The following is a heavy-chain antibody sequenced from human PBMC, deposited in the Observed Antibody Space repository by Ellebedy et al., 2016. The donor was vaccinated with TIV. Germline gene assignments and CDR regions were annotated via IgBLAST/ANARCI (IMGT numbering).Heavy chain of an antibody. CDR3: ARDPPRTGDSYFDL. D-gene: IGHD1-1*01. CDR1: GYTFSGYY. CDR2: INPNNSDT. V-gene: IGHV1-2*02. Sequence: ASVKVSCKASGYTFSGYYVHWVRQAPGQGLEWMGWINPNNSDTNYAQKFQGRVTMTRDTSISTAYMDLNRLRSDDTAVYYCARDPPRTGDSYFDLWGRGTLVTVSS. J-gene: IGHJ2*01.